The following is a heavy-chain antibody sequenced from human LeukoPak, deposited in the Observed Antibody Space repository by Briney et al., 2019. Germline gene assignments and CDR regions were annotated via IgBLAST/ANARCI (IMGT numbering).Heavy chain of an antibody. CDR3: AKDRIFYDSSGYSDAFDY. V-gene: IGHV3-33*06. CDR1: GFTFSSYG. CDR2: IWYDGSNK. J-gene: IGHJ4*02. D-gene: IGHD3-22*01. Sequence: PERSLRLSCAASGFTFSSYGMHWVRQAPGKGLEWVAVIWYDGSNKYYTDSVKGRFTISRDNSKNTLYLQMNSLRAEDTAVYYCAKDRIFYDSSGYSDAFDYWGQGTLVTVSS.